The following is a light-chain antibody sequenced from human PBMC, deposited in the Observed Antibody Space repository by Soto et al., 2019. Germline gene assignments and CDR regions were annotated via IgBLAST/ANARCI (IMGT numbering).Light chain of an antibody. V-gene: IGLV2-8*01. J-gene: IGLJ1*01. Sequence: QSVLTQPPSASGSPGQSVTISCTGTSSDVGGYNYVSWYQQHPGKAPKLMISEVTKRPSGVPDRFSGSKSGNTASLTVSGLQAEDEADYYCSSYAGSNKSVFGTGTKV. CDR1: SSDVGGYNY. CDR3: SSYAGSNKSV. CDR2: EVT.